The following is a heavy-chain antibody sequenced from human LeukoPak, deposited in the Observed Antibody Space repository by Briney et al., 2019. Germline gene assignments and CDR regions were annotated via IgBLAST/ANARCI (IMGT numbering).Heavy chain of an antibody. V-gene: IGHV4-31*03. CDR2: IYYSGST. CDR1: GGSISSGGYY. D-gene: IGHD3-22*01. J-gene: IGHJ4*02. Sequence: SETLSLTCTVSGGSISSGGYYWSWIRQHPGKGLEWIGYIYYSGSTYYNPSLKSRVTISVDASKNQFSLKPSSVTAADTAVYYCARFYDSSGPSRGFDYWGQGTLVTVSS. CDR3: ARFYDSSGPSRGFDY.